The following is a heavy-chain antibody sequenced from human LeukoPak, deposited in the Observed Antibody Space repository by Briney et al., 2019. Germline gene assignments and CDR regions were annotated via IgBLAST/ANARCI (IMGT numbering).Heavy chain of an antibody. V-gene: IGHV1-3*01. CDR1: GYTFTSYA. D-gene: IGHD4-17*01. Sequence: ASVKVSCTASGYTFTSYAMHWVRQAPGQRLEWMGWINAGNGNTKYSQKFQGRVTITRDTSASTAYMELSSLRSEDTAVYYCARVLPIYGDQYFDYWGQGTLVTVSS. J-gene: IGHJ4*02. CDR3: ARVLPIYGDQYFDY. CDR2: INAGNGNT.